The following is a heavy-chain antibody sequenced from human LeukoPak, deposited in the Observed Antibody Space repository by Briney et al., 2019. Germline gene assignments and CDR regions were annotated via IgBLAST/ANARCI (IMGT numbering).Heavy chain of an antibody. CDR3: ARALYSSGWSGVYFDY. D-gene: IGHD6-19*01. J-gene: IGHJ4*02. Sequence: ASVKVSCKASGYTFTSYGISWVRQAPGQGLEWMGWISGYNGNTYYAQKLQGRVTMTTDTSTSTAYMGLRSLRSDDTAVYYCARALYSSGWSGVYFDYWGQGTLVTVSS. CDR2: ISGYNGNT. V-gene: IGHV1-18*01. CDR1: GYTFTSYG.